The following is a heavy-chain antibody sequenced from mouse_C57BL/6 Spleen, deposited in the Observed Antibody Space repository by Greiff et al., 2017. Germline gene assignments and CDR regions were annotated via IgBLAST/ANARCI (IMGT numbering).Heavy chain of an antibody. J-gene: IGHJ3*01. D-gene: IGHD2-12*01. V-gene: IGHV6-3*01. CDR2: IRLKSDNYAT. Sequence: EVMLVESGGGLVQPGGSMKLSCVASGFTFSNYWMNWVRQSPEKGLEWVAQIRLKSDNYATHYAESVKGRFTISREDSKSSVYLQMNNLRAEDTGIYYCSYDSWFAYWGQGTLVTVSA. CDR1: GFTFSNYW. CDR3: SYDSWFAY.